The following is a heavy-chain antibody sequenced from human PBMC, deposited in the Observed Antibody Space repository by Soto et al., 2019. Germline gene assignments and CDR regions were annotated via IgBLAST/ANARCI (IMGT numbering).Heavy chain of an antibody. D-gene: IGHD5-18*01. Sequence: HPGGSLRLSCAASGFTFSSYGMHWVRQAPGKGLEWVAVIWYDGSNKYYADSVKGRFTISRDNSKNTLYLQMNSLRAEDTAVYYCARDARPRYSYGPWGYYYYGMDVWGQGTTVTVSS. CDR2: IWYDGSNK. J-gene: IGHJ6*02. CDR3: ARDARPRYSYGPWGYYYYGMDV. V-gene: IGHV3-33*01. CDR1: GFTFSSYG.